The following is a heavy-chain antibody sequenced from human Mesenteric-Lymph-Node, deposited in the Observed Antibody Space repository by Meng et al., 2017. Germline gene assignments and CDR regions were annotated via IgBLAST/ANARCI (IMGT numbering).Heavy chain of an antibody. CDR1: GFTFGSYW. V-gene: IGHV3-43D*03. J-gene: IGHJ5*02. CDR2: ISWDGGST. CDR3: AKDQRITMVRGVNWFDP. D-gene: IGHD3-10*01. Sequence: GESLKISCAASGFTFGSYWMHWVRQAPGKGLEWVSLISWDGGSTYYADSVKGRFTISRDNSKNTLYLQMNSLRAEDTAVYYCAKDQRITMVRGVNWFDPWGQGTLVTVSS.